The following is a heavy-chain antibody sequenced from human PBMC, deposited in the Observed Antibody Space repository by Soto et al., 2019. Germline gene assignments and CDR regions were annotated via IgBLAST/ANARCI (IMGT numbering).Heavy chain of an antibody. CDR3: ARDPIGGGAPYYFDC. D-gene: IGHD3-16*01. J-gene: IGHJ4*02. CDR2: INPNSGGT. CDR1: GYTFTGYY. V-gene: IGHV1-2*02. Sequence: QVQLAQSGAEVKKPGASVKVSCKASGYTFTGYYMYWVRQAPGQGLEWMGGINPNSGGTEYAQKFQGRVTMTRDTSTSTVYMELSRLRSDDTAMYYCARDPIGGGAPYYFDCWGQGTLVTVSS.